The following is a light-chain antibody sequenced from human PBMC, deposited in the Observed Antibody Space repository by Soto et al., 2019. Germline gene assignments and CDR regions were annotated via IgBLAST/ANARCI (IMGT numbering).Light chain of an antibody. V-gene: IGLV2-23*02. CDR3: CSYAGSSTFL. J-gene: IGLJ2*01. Sequence: QSALTQPASVSGSPGQSITISCTGTSSDVGSYNLVSWYQQHPGKAPKLMIYEVTKRPSGVSNRFSGSKSGNTASLTISGLHAEDEADYYCCSYAGSSTFLFGGGTKVTVL. CDR2: EVT. CDR1: SSDVGSYNL.